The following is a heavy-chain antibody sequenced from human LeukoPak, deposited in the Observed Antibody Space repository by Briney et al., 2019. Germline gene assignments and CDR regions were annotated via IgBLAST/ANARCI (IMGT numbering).Heavy chain of an antibody. CDR1: VGSFSGYY. J-gene: IGHJ4*02. V-gene: IGHV4-34*01. D-gene: IGHD6-13*01. Sequence: SETLSLTCAVYVGSFSGYYWSWIRQPPGKGLEWIGEINQSGSTNYNPSLKSRVTISVDPPKNQLSLTMSYVTAADTAVYYCASRTPWYSSSWYGTVTTYYFDYWGQGTLVTVSS. CDR3: ASRTPWYSSSWYGTVTTYYFDY. CDR2: INQSGST.